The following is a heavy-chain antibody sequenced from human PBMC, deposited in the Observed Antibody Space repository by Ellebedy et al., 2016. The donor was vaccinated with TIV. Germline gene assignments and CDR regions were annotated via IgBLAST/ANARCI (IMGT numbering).Heavy chain of an antibody. Sequence: AASVKVSCKASGYTFTSYGISWVRQAPGQGLEWMGGIIPIFGTANYAQKFQGRVTITADESTSTAYMELNSLRSEDTAVYYCARDGDYYDSSGGYWGQGTLVTVSS. CDR1: GYTFTSYG. CDR3: ARDGDYYDSSGGY. D-gene: IGHD3-22*01. CDR2: IIPIFGTA. V-gene: IGHV1-69*13. J-gene: IGHJ4*02.